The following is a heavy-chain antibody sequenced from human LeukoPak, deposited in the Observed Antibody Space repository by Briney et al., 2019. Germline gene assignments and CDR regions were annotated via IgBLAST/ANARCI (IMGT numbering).Heavy chain of an antibody. D-gene: IGHD4-11*01. CDR2: IYYSGST. CDR3: ARAEGPRLPFDY. J-gene: IGHJ4*02. Sequence: SETLSLTCTVSGGSISSYYWSWIRQPPGKGLEWIGYIYYSGSTNYNPSLKSRVTISVDTSKNQFSLKLSSVTAADTAVYYCARAEGPRLPFDYWGQGTLVTVSS. V-gene: IGHV4-59*01. CDR1: GGSISSYY.